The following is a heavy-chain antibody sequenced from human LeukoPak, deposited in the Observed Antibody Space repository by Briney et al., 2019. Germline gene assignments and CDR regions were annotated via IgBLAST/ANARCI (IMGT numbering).Heavy chain of an antibody. Sequence: SETLSLTCSVSDGSITMYYWTWIRQPPGKGLEWIGYVDHTGSTNFNPSLNGRVSISRDTSKNLFSLRLRSVTAADTAVYFCARGRVSSSTWYSTYYYYFYMDVWGKGTTVTVSS. J-gene: IGHJ6*03. CDR3: ARGRVSSSTWYSTYYYYFYMDV. D-gene: IGHD4-11*01. CDR1: DGSITMYY. V-gene: IGHV4-59*01. CDR2: VDHTGST.